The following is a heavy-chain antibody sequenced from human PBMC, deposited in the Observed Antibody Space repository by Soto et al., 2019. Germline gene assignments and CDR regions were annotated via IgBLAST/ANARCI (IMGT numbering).Heavy chain of an antibody. CDR2: IYYSGST. V-gene: IGHV4-59*06. CDR3: ARATYYYDSSGLGRYYFDY. Sequence: SETLSLTCTVSGGSIISNYWSWIRQPPGKGLEWIGYIYYSGSTYYNPSLKSRVTISVDTSKNQFSLKLSSVTAADTAVYYCARATYYYDSSGLGRYYFDYWGQGTLVTVSS. J-gene: IGHJ4*02. D-gene: IGHD3-22*01. CDR1: GGSIISNY.